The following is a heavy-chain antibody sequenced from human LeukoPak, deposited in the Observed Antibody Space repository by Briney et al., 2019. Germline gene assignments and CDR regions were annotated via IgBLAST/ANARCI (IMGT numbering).Heavy chain of an antibody. V-gene: IGHV5-10-1*01. CDR1: GYSFTSYW. J-gene: IGHJ4*01. CDR3: ARQGSGYDYYYFDY. CDR2: IDPSDSYT. Sequence: GESLKISCKGSGYSFTSYWISWVRQMPGKGLEWMGRIDPSDSYTNYSPSFQGHVTISADKSISTAYLQWSSLKASDTAMYYCARQGSGYDYYYFDYWGQEPWSPSPQ. D-gene: IGHD5-12*01.